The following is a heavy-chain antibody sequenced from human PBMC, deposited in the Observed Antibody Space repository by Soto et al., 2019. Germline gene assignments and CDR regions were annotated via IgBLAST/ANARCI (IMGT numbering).Heavy chain of an antibody. CDR2: INHSGST. J-gene: IGHJ5*02. Sequence: QVQLQQWGAGLLKPSETLSLTCAVYGGSFSGYYWSWIRQPPGKGLEWIGEINHSGSTNYNPSLKSRVTISVDTSKNQFSLKLTSVTAADTAVYYCARGPITTTPRFAPWGQGTLVTVSS. V-gene: IGHV4-34*01. CDR3: ARGPITTTPRFAP. CDR1: GGSFSGYY. D-gene: IGHD3-22*01.